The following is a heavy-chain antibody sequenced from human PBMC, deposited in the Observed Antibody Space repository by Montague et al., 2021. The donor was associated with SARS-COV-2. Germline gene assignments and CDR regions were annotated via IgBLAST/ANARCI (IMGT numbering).Heavy chain of an antibody. CDR3: ARDRRSMSSQSLIPQGLDT. D-gene: IGHD2-8*01. Sequence: SETLSLTCTVSGYSISTGYYWGWIRQPPGKGLEWIGTIYHSGSTYFNPSLKGRVTISLDTSKNQLSLSLTSATAADTALYYCARDRRSMSSQSLIPQGLDTWGQGTMVIVSS. V-gene: IGHV4-38-2*02. CDR1: GYSISTGYY. CDR2: IYHSGST. J-gene: IGHJ3*02.